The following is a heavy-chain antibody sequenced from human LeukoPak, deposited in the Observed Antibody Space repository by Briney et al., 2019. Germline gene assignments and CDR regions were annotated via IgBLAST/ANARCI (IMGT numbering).Heavy chain of an antibody. CDR2: INPKSGGT. J-gene: IGHJ4*02. CDR3: ASSLRLGELSLYY. D-gene: IGHD3-16*02. V-gene: IGHV1-2*06. Sequence: ASVKVSCKASGYTFSDYYMHWVRQAPGEGLEWMGRINPKSGGTNYAQKFQGRVTMTRDTSISTAYMELSRLRSDDTAVYYCASSLRLGELSLYYWGQGTLVTVSS. CDR1: GYTFSDYY.